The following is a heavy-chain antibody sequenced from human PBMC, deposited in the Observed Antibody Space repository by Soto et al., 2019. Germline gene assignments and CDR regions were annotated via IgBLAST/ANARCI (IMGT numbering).Heavy chain of an antibody. D-gene: IGHD2-2*02. Sequence: SETLSLTCTVSGGSISSSSYYWGWIRQPPGKGLEWIGSIYYSGSTYYNPSLKSRVTTSVDTSKNQFSLKLSSVTAADTAVYYCARGGDIVVVPAAIGAYYYYGMDVWGQGTTVTVSS. CDR3: ARGGDIVVVPAAIGAYYYYGMDV. CDR1: GGSISSSSYY. CDR2: IYYSGST. J-gene: IGHJ6*02. V-gene: IGHV4-39*01.